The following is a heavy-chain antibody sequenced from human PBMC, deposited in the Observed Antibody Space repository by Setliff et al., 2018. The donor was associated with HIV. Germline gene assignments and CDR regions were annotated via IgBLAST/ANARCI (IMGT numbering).Heavy chain of an antibody. D-gene: IGHD6-13*01. V-gene: IGHV4-34*01. J-gene: IGHJ4*02. CDR2: INHSGST. Sequence: SETLSLTCAVYGGSFSGYYWSWIRQPPRKGLEWIGEINHSGSTFYSPSLKSRVTISVDTSKNQFSLKLSSVTAADTAIYYCARGSPSSSWYGEYAYWGQGTLVTVSS. CDR3: ARGSPSSSWYGEYAY. CDR1: GGSFSGYY.